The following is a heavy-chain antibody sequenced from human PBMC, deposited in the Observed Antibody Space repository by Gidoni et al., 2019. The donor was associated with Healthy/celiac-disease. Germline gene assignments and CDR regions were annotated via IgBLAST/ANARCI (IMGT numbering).Heavy chain of an antibody. CDR2: IYTSGST. V-gene: IGHV4-61*02. CDR1: GGSLSSGRYY. J-gene: IGHJ4*02. Sequence: QVQLQESGPGLVKPSQTLSLTCTVSGGSLSSGRYYWSWIRQPAGKGLEWIGRIYTSGSTNYNPSLKSRVTISVDTSKNQFSLKLSSVTAADTAVYYCASGYCSGGSCYSSNFDYWGQGTLVTVSS. D-gene: IGHD2-15*01. CDR3: ASGYCSGGSCYSSNFDY.